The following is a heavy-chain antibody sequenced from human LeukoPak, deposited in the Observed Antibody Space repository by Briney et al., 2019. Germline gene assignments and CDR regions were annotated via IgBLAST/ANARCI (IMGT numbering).Heavy chain of an antibody. D-gene: IGHD6-13*01. CDR1: GGSISSYY. V-gene: IGHV4-4*07. CDR2: IYTSGST. Sequence: PSETLSLTCTVSGGSISSYYWSWIRQPAGKGLEWIGRIYTSGSTNYNPSLKSRVTMSVDTSKNQFSLKLSSVTAADTAVYYCAREGGQRRKYSSSLFDYWGQGTLVTVSS. CDR3: AREGGQRRKYSSSLFDY. J-gene: IGHJ4*02.